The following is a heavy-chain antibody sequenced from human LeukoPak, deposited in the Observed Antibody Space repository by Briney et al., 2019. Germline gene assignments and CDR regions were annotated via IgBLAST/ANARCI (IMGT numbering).Heavy chain of an antibody. D-gene: IGHD3-10*01. CDR3: VKALFSGGFDP. CDR2: ISSNGGST. J-gene: IGHJ5*02. CDR1: GFTFSSYA. Sequence: PGGSLRLSCSASGFTFSSYAMHWVRQAPGKGLEYVSAISSNGGSTYYADSVKGRFTISRDNSKNTLYLQMSSLRAEDTAVYYCVKALFSGGFDPCGQGTLVTVSS. V-gene: IGHV3-64D*06.